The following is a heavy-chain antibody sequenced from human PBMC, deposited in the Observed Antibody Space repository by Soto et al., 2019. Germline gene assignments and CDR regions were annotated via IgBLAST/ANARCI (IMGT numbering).Heavy chain of an antibody. Sequence: EVQLLESGGGLVQPGGSLRLSCAASGFTFSSYGMGWVRQAPGKGLEWVSSVTGGGTKTYYADSVKGRFTISRDNSKSTLYLQMNSLRVEDTALCYCAQLLAATGTGSWGQGTLVIVS. CDR1: GFTFSSYG. CDR3: AQLLAATGTGS. CDR2: VTGGGTKT. D-gene: IGHD1-1*01. V-gene: IGHV3-23*01. J-gene: IGHJ5*02.